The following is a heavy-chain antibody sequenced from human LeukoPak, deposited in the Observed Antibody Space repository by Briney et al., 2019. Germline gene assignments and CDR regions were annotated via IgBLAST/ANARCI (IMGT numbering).Heavy chain of an antibody. D-gene: IGHD2/OR15-2a*01. CDR2: FNPNSGGT. V-gene: IGHV1-2*02. CDR1: GYSFSDCY. Sequence: AASVKVSCKTSGYSFSDCYIHWWLRAPGQGVVGLGWFNPNSGGTSFDQNFQGGVTMTGDTSINKAHLEVRWRTSADTAVYYCAREDLLHGGTYLMGPWGQGTLVTVSS. J-gene: IGHJ5*02. CDR3: AREDLLHGGTYLMGP.